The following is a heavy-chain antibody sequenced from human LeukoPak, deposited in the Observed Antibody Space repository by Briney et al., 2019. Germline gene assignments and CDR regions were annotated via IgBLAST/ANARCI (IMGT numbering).Heavy chain of an antibody. J-gene: IGHJ4*02. D-gene: IGHD3-10*01. V-gene: IGHV4-59*08. CDR2: IYYSGNT. CDR1: SGSFGSYY. Sequence: SETLSLTCSVSSGSFGSYYWSWIRQPPGKGLEWIGYIYYSGNTNYDPSLKSRVTISVDTSKNQFSLKLSSVTAADTAVYYCARRGSGKYFDQWGQGTLVTVSS. CDR3: ARRGSGKYFDQ.